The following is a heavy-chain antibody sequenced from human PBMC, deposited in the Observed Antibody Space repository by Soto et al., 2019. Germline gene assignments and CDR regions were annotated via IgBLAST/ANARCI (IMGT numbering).Heavy chain of an antibody. Sequence: GSLRLSCAASGFTFINYWMSWVRQAPGKGLEWVANIKQDGSDKYYVNSVKGRFTISRDNAKNSLYLRMNSLRAEDTAVYYCARDVSGLPAAPFDYWGQGAPVTVSS. D-gene: IGHD2-2*01. J-gene: IGHJ4*02. CDR1: GFTFINYW. CDR3: ARDVSGLPAAPFDY. V-gene: IGHV3-7*01. CDR2: IKQDGSDK.